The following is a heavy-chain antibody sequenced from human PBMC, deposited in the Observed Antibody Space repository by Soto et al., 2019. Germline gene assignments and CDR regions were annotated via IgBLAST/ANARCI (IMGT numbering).Heavy chain of an antibody. CDR1: GFTFSSYW. V-gene: IGHV3-74*01. D-gene: IGHD5-18*01. CDR3: ARVNPGYSYVKY. CDR2: INRDGSTT. J-gene: IGHJ4*02. Sequence: EVQLVESGGGLVQPGGSLRLSCAAPGFTFSSYWMLWVRQAPGKGLVWVSRINRDGSTTSYADSVKGRFTISRDNAKNTLYLQMNSLRAEDTAVYYCARVNPGYSYVKYWGQGTLVTVSS.